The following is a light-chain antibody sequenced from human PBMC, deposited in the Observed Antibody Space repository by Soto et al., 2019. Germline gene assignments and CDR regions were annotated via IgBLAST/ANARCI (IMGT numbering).Light chain of an antibody. CDR1: NSNIGDHS. Sequence: QSVLTQPPSVSAAPGQKVTISCSGSNSNIGDHSVSWYQHLPGTAPKLLISDNHNRPSGIPDRFSGSKSDTSATLGITGLQTGDEADYYCVTWDTSLNAMIFGGGTKVTV. CDR2: DNH. J-gene: IGLJ2*01. V-gene: IGLV1-51*01. CDR3: VTWDTSLNAMI.